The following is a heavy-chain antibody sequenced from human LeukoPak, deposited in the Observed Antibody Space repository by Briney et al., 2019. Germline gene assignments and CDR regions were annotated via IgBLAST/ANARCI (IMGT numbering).Heavy chain of an antibody. V-gene: IGHV3-23*01. CDR1: GFTFSSYA. J-gene: IGHJ6*02. Sequence: GGSLRLSCAASGFTFSSYAMSWVRQAPGKGLEWVSAISGSGGSTYYADSVKGRFTISRDSSKNTLYLQMNSLRAEDTAVYYCAKSGNSAAAERYYYYYGMDVWGQGTTVTVSS. CDR3: AKSGNSAAAERYYYYYGMDV. CDR2: ISGSGGST. D-gene: IGHD2-2*01.